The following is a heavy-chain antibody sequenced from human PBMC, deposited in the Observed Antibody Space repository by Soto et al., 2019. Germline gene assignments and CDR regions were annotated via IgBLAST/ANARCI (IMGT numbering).Heavy chain of an antibody. CDR1: GGSISSGGYY. Sequence: QVQLQESGPGLVKPSQTLSLTCTVSGGSISSGGYYWSWIRQHPGKGLEWIGYIYYSGSTYYNPSLRSRVTTSVDTSKNQFSLKLSSVTAADTAVYYCARGRAGGSPLDYWGQGTLVTVSS. V-gene: IGHV4-31*03. CDR3: ARGRAGGSPLDY. D-gene: IGHD1-26*01. CDR2: IYYSGST. J-gene: IGHJ4*02.